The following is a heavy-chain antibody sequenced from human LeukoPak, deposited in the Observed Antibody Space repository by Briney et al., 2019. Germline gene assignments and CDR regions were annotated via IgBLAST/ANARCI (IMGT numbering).Heavy chain of an antibody. D-gene: IGHD6-19*01. CDR3: ARDLGSGWTRDAFDI. Sequence: ASVKVSCKASGYTFTGYYMHWVRQAPRQGLEWTGWINPNSGGTNYAQKFQGWVTMTRDTSISTAYMELGRLRSDDTAVYYCARDLGSGWTRDAFDIWGQGTMVTVSS. V-gene: IGHV1-2*04. J-gene: IGHJ3*02. CDR2: INPNSGGT. CDR1: GYTFTGYY.